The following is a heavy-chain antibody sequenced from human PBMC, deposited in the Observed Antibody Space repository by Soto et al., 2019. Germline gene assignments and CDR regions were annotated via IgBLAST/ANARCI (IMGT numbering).Heavy chain of an antibody. J-gene: IGHJ5*02. CDR2: IYATGTT. CDR3: VRDGTKTLRDWFDP. CDR1: GASISGFY. Sequence: SETLSLTCTVSGASISGFYWSWIRKSAGKGLEWIGRIYATGTTDYNPSLKSRVMMSVDTSKKQFSLKLRSVTAADTAVYYCVRDGTKTLRDWFDPCGQGISVTVSS. V-gene: IGHV4-4*07. D-gene: IGHD1-1*01.